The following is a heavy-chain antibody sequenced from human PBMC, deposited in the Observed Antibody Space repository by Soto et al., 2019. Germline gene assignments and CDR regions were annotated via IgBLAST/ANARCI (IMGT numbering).Heavy chain of an antibody. CDR2: IIPIFGTA. J-gene: IGHJ6*02. CDR1: GGTFSSYA. Sequence: QVQLVQSGAEVQKPGSSVKVSCKASGGTFSSYAISWVRQAPGQGLEWMGGIIPIFGTANYAQKFQGRVTITADESTSTAYMELSSLRSEDTAVYYCARFDSAPITIFGNRYGMDVWGQGTTVTVSS. CDR3: ARFDSAPITIFGNRYGMDV. D-gene: IGHD3-3*01. V-gene: IGHV1-69*01.